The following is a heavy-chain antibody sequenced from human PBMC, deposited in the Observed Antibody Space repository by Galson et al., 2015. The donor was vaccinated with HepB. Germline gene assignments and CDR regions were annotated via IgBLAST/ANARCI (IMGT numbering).Heavy chain of an antibody. CDR2: INYISSYT. Sequence: SLRLSCAASGFTFSDYYMSWIRQAPGKGPEWVSYINYISSYTEYTDSVKGRFTISRDNAKNSLYLQMNSLRSEDTAVYYCAREVVAATLDYWGQGTLVTVSS. V-gene: IGHV3-11*05. J-gene: IGHJ4*02. D-gene: IGHD2-15*01. CDR3: AREVVAATLDY. CDR1: GFTFSDYY.